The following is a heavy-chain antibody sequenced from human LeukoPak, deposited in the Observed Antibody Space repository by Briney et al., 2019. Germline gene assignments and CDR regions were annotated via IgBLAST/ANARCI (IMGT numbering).Heavy chain of an antibody. J-gene: IGHJ4*02. CDR1: GYTFTGYY. Sequence: ASVKVSCKASGYTFTGYYIHWVRQAPGQGFEWMGLLNPSGGSTSYAQRFQGRVTMTRDTSTSTVYMELSSLRSNDTAVYYCARGRDVWGSHRPSYLFDYWGQGTLVTVSS. D-gene: IGHD3-16*02. CDR2: LNPSGGST. CDR3: ARGRDVWGSHRPSYLFDY. V-gene: IGHV1-46*01.